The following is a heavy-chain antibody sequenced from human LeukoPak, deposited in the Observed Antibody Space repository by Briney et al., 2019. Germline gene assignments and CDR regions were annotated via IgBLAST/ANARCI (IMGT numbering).Heavy chain of an antibody. D-gene: IGHD6-19*01. CDR2: ISPNNGNT. CDR1: GYTSRSYD. CDR3: ARDRDSSGWHVADY. J-gene: IGHJ4*02. V-gene: IGHV1-18*01. Sequence: GASVKVSFKASGYTSRSYDITWVRQAPGQGLEWMGWISPNNGNTNYAQKFQGRVTMTTDTPTSTAYMEVRSLRSDDTAVYYCARDRDSSGWHVADYWGQGTLVTVSS.